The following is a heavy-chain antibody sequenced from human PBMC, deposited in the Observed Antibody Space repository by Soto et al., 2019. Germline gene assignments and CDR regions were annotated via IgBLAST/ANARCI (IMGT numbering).Heavy chain of an antibody. CDR2: ISAYNGNT. CDR3: ARDRADYVWGSYRLGADY. CDR1: GYTFTSYG. D-gene: IGHD3-16*02. V-gene: IGHV1-18*04. J-gene: IGHJ4*02. Sequence: ASVKVSCKASGYTFTSYGISWVRQAPGQGLEWMGWISAYNGNTNYAQKLQGRVTMTTDTSTSTAYMELRSLRSDDTAVYYGARDRADYVWGSYRLGADYWGQGTLVTVSS.